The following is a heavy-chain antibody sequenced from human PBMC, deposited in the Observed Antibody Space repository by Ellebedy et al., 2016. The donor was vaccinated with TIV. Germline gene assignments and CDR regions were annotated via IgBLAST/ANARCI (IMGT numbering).Heavy chain of an antibody. Sequence: PGGSLRLSCAASGFTVSSNYMSWVRQAPGKGLEWVSVIYSGGSTYYADSVKGRFTISRDNSKNTLYLHMNSLRAEDTAVYYCARVVELAFDYWGQGTLVTVSS. V-gene: IGHV3-53*01. CDR1: GFTVSSNY. D-gene: IGHD2-2*01. J-gene: IGHJ4*02. CDR3: ARVVELAFDY. CDR2: IYSGGST.